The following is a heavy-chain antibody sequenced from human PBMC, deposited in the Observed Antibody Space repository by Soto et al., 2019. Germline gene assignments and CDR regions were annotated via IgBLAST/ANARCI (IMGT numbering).Heavy chain of an antibody. J-gene: IGHJ4*02. CDR1: GFIFSSYS. D-gene: IGHD5-18*01. CDR3: TSRRDWTAVDPLDY. V-gene: IGHV3-23*01. CDR2: ISGSGGST. Sequence: GGSLRLSFAASGFIFSSYSMVSVRRAPEKGLEWVSAISGSGGSTYYADSVKGRFTISRDNSKNTVYLQMNSLKIDDTAVYYCTSRRDWTAVDPLDYWGLGTLVTVSS.